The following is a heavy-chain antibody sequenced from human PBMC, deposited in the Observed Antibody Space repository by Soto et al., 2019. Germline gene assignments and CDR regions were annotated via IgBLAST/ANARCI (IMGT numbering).Heavy chain of an antibody. Sequence: GGSLRLSCVASGFTFSSHWMHWVRQAPGKGLVWLSGINAEGSSANSVDSVKGRFTISRDNAKNTLYLQMNSLRAEDTAVYYCARGGYSSGWREVYYMDVWGTGTSVTVSS. V-gene: IGHV3-74*01. D-gene: IGHD6-19*01. CDR2: INAEGSSA. CDR3: ARGGYSSGWREVYYMDV. J-gene: IGHJ6*03. CDR1: GFTFSSHW.